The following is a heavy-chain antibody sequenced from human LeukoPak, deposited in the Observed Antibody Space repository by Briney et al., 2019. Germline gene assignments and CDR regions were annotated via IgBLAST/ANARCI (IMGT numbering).Heavy chain of an antibody. Sequence: GGSLRLSCAASGFTFSSYNMNWVRQAPGKGLEWVAYISIGTSFIYYADSVKGRFTISRDNAKNSLYLQVNSLRAEDTAVYHCARDPTSSWETAFDIWGQGTMVTVSS. J-gene: IGHJ3*02. CDR1: GFTFSSYN. CDR2: ISIGTSFI. D-gene: IGHD1-26*01. V-gene: IGHV3-21*01. CDR3: ARDPTSSWETAFDI.